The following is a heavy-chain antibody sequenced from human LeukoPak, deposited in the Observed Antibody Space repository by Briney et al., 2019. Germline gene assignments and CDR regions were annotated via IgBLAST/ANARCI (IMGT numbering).Heavy chain of an antibody. CDR2: IYISGTT. CDR1: GASISSYY. D-gene: IGHD3-10*02. CDR3: ARDDVPYRGTYTPFDV. V-gene: IGHV4-4*07. Sequence: SETLSLTCSVSGASISSYYWSWVRQPAGKGLEWIGRIYISGTTKHNPSLKSRVTMSVDTSKNQFTLRLTSVTAADTVVYFCARDDVPYRGTYTPFDVWGQGTLVTVSS. J-gene: IGHJ4*02.